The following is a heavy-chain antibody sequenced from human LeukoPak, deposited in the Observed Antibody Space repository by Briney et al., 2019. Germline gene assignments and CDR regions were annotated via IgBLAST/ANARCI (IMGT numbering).Heavy chain of an antibody. D-gene: IGHD3-10*01. CDR1: GYSFTSYW. CDR2: IYPGDSDT. V-gene: IGHV5-51*01. J-gene: IGHJ4*02. Sequence: GESLKISCKGSGYSFTSYWIGRVRQMPGKGLEWMGIIYPGDSDTRYSPSFQGQVTISADKSISTAYLQWSSLKASDTAMYYCARRITMVRGVKARGAFDYWGQGTLVTVSS. CDR3: ARRITMVRGVKARGAFDY.